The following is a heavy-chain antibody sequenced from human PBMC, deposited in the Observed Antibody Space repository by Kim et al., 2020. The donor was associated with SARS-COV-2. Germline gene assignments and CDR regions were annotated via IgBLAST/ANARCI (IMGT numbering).Heavy chain of an antibody. J-gene: IGHJ4*02. CDR1: GGSFSGYY. CDR2: INHSGST. Sequence: SETLSLTCAVYGGSFSGYYWSWIRQPPGKGLEWIGEINHSGSTNYNPSLKSRVTISVDTSKNQFSLKLSSVTAADTAVYYCARYERGAARPNFDYWGQGTLVTVSS. CDR3: ARYERGAARPNFDY. V-gene: IGHV4-34*01. D-gene: IGHD6-6*01.